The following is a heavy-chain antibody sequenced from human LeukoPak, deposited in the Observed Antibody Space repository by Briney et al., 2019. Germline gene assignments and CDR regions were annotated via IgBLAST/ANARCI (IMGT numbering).Heavy chain of an antibody. CDR3: ARETDILGSTAFDY. CDR2: LYYSGST. D-gene: IGHD1-26*01. CDR1: GDSISSYY. J-gene: IGHJ4*02. V-gene: IGHV4-59*01. Sequence: SETLSLTCTVSGDSISSYYWSWIRQPPGKGLEWIGYLYYSGSTNYNPSLQNRVTISVDRSKNQFSLKLTSVTAADTAVYYCARETDILGSTAFDYWGQGTLVTVSS.